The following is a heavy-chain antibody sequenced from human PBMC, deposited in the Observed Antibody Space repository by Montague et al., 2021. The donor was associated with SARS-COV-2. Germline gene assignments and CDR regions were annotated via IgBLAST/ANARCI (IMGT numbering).Heavy chain of an antibody. CDR2: IYNGGLDT. Sequence: SLRLSCAAPGFTFSSYAMNWVRQAPGKGPEWVSLIYNGGLDTFYXXSLEGRFTISRDNSNNMLYLQMSSLRAEDTAVYYCAKGQMSVAENFQHWGQGTLVTVSS. CDR3: AKGQMSVAENFQH. V-gene: IGHV3-23*03. CDR1: GFTFSSYA. J-gene: IGHJ1*01.